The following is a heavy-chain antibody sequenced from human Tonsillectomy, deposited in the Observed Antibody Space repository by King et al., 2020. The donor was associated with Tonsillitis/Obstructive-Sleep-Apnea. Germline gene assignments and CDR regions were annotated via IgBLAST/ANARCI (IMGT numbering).Heavy chain of an antibody. CDR2: IFYSGST. J-gene: IGHJ4*02. Sequence: QLQESGPGLVKPSETLSLTCTVSGASISSSSYYWGWIRQPPGKGLEWIGSIFYSGSTYYNPSLKSRVTISVDTSRNQFSLKLISVTAADTAVYYCARQFPDYYDDTGYPYYFDFWGQGTLFTVSS. CDR3: ARQFPDYYDDTGYPYYFDF. V-gene: IGHV4-39*01. CDR1: GASISSSSYY. D-gene: IGHD3-22*01.